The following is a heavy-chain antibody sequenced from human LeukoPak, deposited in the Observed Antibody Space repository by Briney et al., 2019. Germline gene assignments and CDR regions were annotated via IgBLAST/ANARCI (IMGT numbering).Heavy chain of an antibody. CDR3: ARDGNPITMVRGVIATHY. J-gene: IGHJ4*02. V-gene: IGHV4-38-2*02. CDR1: GYSISSGYY. CDR2: IYHSGST. Sequence: SETLSLTCTVSGYSISSGYYWGWIRQPPGKGLEWIGSIYHSGSTYYNPSLKSRVTISVDTSKNQFSLTLSSVTAADTAVYYCARDGNPITMVRGVIATHYWGQGTLVTVSS. D-gene: IGHD3-10*01.